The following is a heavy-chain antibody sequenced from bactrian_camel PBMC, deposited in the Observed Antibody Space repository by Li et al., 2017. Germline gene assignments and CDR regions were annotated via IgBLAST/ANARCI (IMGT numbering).Heavy chain of an antibody. CDR3: AADGWVERDGRCDS. D-gene: IGHD3*01. CDR2: IDSDGGRT. V-gene: IGHV3S1*01. Sequence: HVQLVESGGGSVQAGGSLRLSCTASENTYNTKWMGWFRQIPGKEREGVAAIDSDGGRTGYGDSVKGRFTISQDNAKNTVYLQMTDLKVEDTAVYYCAADGWVERDGRCDSLSQGTQVTVS. J-gene: IGHJ4*01. CDR1: ENTYNTKW.